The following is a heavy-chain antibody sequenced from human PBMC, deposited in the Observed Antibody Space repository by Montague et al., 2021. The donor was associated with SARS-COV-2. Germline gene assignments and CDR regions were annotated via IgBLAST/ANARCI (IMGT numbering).Heavy chain of an antibody. CDR3: ARHITGSGNAFDI. Sequence: SETLSLTCTVSGGSISSTSYYWGWIRQPPGKGLEWIGSISYSGSTYYKSSLKSRVAISVDTSKNQFSLRPSSVTAADTAVYYCARHITGSGNAFDIWGQGTMVTVSS. J-gene: IGHJ3*02. CDR2: ISYSGST. D-gene: IGHD3-10*01. CDR1: GGSISSTSYY. V-gene: IGHV4-39*01.